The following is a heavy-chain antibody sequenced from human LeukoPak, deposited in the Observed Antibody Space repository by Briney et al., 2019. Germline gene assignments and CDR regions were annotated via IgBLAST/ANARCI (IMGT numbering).Heavy chain of an antibody. CDR3: ASKNIVVVPAAPFDY. D-gene: IGHD2-2*01. Sequence: SVKVSCKASGYTFTSYGISWVRQAPGQGLEWMGGIIPIFGTANYAQKFQGRVTIAADESTSTAYMELSSLRSEDTAVYYCASKNIVVVPAAPFDYWGQGTLVTVSS. V-gene: IGHV1-69*13. CDR2: IIPIFGTA. CDR1: GYTFTSYG. J-gene: IGHJ4*02.